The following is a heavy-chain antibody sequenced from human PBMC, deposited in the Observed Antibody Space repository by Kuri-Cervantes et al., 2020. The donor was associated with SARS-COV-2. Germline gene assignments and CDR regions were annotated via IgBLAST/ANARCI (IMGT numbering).Heavy chain of an antibody. V-gene: IGHV3-74*01. CDR2: INSDGSST. Sequence: GGSLRLSCAASGSTFSSYWMHGVRQAPGKGLVWVSRINSDGSSTSYADSVKGRFTISRDNAKNTLYLQMNSLRAEDTAVYYCARGYDSSGYSLDYWGQGTLVTVSS. CDR1: GSTFSSYW. CDR3: ARGYDSSGYSLDY. D-gene: IGHD3-22*01. J-gene: IGHJ4*02.